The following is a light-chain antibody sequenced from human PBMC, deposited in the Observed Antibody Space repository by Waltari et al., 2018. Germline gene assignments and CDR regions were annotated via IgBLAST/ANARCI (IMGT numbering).Light chain of an antibody. Sequence: QSALTQPPSASGSPGQSVTISCTGTSSDIGGYNYVSWYQQHPGKAPKLMIYEVSKRPSVVPDRFSGSKSGNTASLTVSGLQGEDEADYYCSSYAGGNRDVFGTGTRVTVL. V-gene: IGLV2-8*01. J-gene: IGLJ1*01. CDR3: SSYAGGNRDV. CDR2: EVS. CDR1: SSDIGGYNY.